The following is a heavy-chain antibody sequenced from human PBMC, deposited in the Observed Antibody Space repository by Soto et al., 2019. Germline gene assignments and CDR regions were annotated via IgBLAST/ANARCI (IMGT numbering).Heavy chain of an antibody. V-gene: IGHV4-34*01. D-gene: IGHD3-3*01. J-gene: IGHJ5*02. CDR2: INHSGST. CDR3: ARGSRPPYYDLWSGTNWFDP. CDR1: GGSFSGYY. Sequence: SETLSLTCAVYGGSFSGYYWSWIRQPPGKGLEWIGEINHSGSTNYNPSLKSRVTISVDTSKNQFSLKLSSVTAADTAVYYCARGSRPPYYDLWSGTNWFDPWGQGTLVTVSS.